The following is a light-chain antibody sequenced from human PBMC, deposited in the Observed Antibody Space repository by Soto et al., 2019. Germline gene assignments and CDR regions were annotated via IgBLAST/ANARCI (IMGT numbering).Light chain of an antibody. CDR1: QSVSSK. V-gene: IGKV3-15*01. Sequence: EIVMTQSPATLSVSPGERATPSCRASQSVSSKLAWYQQKPGQAPRLLIYGASTRATGIPARFSGSGSGTEFTLTISSLQSEDFAVYYCQEYNNWHPVTFGGGTKVDIK. CDR2: GAS. J-gene: IGKJ4*01. CDR3: QEYNNWHPVT.